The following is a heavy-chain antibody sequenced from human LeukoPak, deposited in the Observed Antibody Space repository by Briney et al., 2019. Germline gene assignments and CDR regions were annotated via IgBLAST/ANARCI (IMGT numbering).Heavy chain of an antibody. CDR1: GFTFSSDG. Sequence: GGSLRLSCAPVGFTFSSDGMHWVRQAPGKGLEWVAYIRDDGTNKYYADSVKGRFTISRDNSENTLYLQMNSLRAEDTALYYCAKEYCTTTSCTSFDPWGQGTLVTVSS. J-gene: IGHJ5*02. CDR2: IRDDGTNK. CDR3: AKEYCTTTSCTSFDP. D-gene: IGHD2-2*01. V-gene: IGHV3-30*02.